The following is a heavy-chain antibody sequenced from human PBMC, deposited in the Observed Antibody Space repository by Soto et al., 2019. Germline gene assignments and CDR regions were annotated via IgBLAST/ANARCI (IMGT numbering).Heavy chain of an antibody. CDR1: GYTFTDYY. CDR2: INTSGGST. Sequence: QVQLVQSGAEVKKPGASVKVSCKASGYTFTDYYIHWVRQAPGQGLEWMGMINTSGGSTDYAQKCGGRVTMTRDTSTGTLCLELSSLRSEDTAVYYCARPPFPGCINAVCYPFDYWGQGALFTVSS. J-gene: IGHJ4*02. D-gene: IGHD2-8*01. V-gene: IGHV1-46*01. CDR3: ARPPFPGCINAVCYPFDY.